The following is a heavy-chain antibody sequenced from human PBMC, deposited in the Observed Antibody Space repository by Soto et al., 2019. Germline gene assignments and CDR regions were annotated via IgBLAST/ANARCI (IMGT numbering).Heavy chain of an antibody. J-gene: IGHJ4*02. CDR1: GYRFTGYW. Sequence: PVGSLKISCTGSGYRFTGYWISWGRQVPGEGLEWMGKIDPSDSYTDYSPSFQGHVSISTDKSISSVYLKWNSLGATDSAIYSCASYSPPSNHERWGQGTLVTVSS. CDR3: ASYSPPSNHER. D-gene: IGHD2-15*01. CDR2: IDPSDSYT. V-gene: IGHV5-10-1*01.